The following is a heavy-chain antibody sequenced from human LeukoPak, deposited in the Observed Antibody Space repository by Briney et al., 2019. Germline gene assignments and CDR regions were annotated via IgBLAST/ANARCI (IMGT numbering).Heavy chain of an antibody. Sequence: ASVMVSCKASGYTFTSYDINWVRQANGQWLEWMGWMNPNSGNTGYAQKFQGRVTMTRNTSISTAYMELSSLRSEDTAVYYCARGPPQTGIDYWGQGTLVTVSS. CDR3: ARGPPQTGIDY. J-gene: IGHJ4*02. V-gene: IGHV1-8*01. CDR2: MNPNSGNT. CDR1: GYTFTSYD.